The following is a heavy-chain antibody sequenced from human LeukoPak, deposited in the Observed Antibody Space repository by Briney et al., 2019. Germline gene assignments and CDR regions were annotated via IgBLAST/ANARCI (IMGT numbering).Heavy chain of an antibody. D-gene: IGHD3-10*01. V-gene: IGHV1-18*01. J-gene: IGHJ4*02. CDR3: ARDLGYYFDY. Sequence: KLQGRVTMTTDTSTGTAYMELRSLRSDDTAVYYCARDLGYYFDYWGQGTLVTVSS.